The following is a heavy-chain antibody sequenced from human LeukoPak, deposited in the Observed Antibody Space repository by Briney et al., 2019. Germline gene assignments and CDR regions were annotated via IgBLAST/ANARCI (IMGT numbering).Heavy chain of an antibody. CDR1: GGSISNYY. CDR3: ARDDDSSWYGMDV. CDR2: IYYSGST. Sequence: SETLSLTCTVSGGSISNYYWSWIRQPPGKGLEWIGYIYYSGSTNYNPSLKSRVTISVDTSKNQFSLKLSSVTAADTAVYYCARDDDSSWYGMDVWGQGTTVTVSS. V-gene: IGHV4-59*01. D-gene: IGHD6-13*01. J-gene: IGHJ6*02.